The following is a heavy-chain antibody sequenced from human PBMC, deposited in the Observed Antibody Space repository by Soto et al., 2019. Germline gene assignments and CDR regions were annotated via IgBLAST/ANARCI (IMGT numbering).Heavy chain of an antibody. D-gene: IGHD3-3*01. CDR3: EGGYDFWSCAWDAY. Sequence: LRLSCAASGFTFRTYSMNWVRQSPGKVLEWVSYISSSSSSTIYYADPVKGRFTISRDNAKNSLYLQMNSLRDEDTAVYYCEGGYDFWSCAWDAYGGRGTLVTV. V-gene: IGHV3-48*02. J-gene: IGHJ4*02. CDR1: GFTFRTYS. CDR2: ISSSSSSTI.